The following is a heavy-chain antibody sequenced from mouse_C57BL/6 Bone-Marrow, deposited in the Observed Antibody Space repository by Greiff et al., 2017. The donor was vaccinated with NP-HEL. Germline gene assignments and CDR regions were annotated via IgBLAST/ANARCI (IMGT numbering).Heavy chain of an antibody. D-gene: IGHD1-1*01. Sequence: EVQLVESGGGLVKPGGSLKLSCAASGFTFSDYGMHWVRQAPEKGLEWVAYISSGSSTIYYADTVKGRFTISRDNAKNTLFLQMTSLRSEDTAMYYCARRNLLLRYYFDYWGQGTTLTVSS. CDR1: GFTFSDYG. CDR2: ISSGSSTI. CDR3: ARRNLLLRYYFDY. J-gene: IGHJ2*01. V-gene: IGHV5-17*01.